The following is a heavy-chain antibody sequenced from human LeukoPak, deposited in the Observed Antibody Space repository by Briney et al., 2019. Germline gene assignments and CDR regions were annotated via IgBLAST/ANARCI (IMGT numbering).Heavy chain of an antibody. CDR3: ARGMYSGSYYYFDY. J-gene: IGHJ4*02. CDR1: GGSISSYY. V-gene: IGHV4-4*07. Sequence: SETLSPTCTVSGGSISSYYWSWIRQPAGKGLEWIGRIYTSGSTNYNPSLTSRVTMSVDTSKNQFSLKLSSVTAADTAVYYCARGMYSGSYYYFDYWGQGTLVTVSS. D-gene: IGHD1-26*01. CDR2: IYTSGST.